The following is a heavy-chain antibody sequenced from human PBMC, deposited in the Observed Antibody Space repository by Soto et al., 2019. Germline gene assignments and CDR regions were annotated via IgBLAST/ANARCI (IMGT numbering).Heavy chain of an antibody. CDR3: ARDYGDDAVCGH. D-gene: IGHD4-17*01. J-gene: IGHJ4*02. Sequence: QVQLVQSGAEVKKPGSSVKVSCKASGGTFRSFAITWVRQAPGHGLEWMGRLIPIFGTANYAQKFQGRVTITADESTSTAYMELSSLRSEDTAVYYCARDYGDDAVCGHWGQGTLVTVSS. CDR1: GGTFRSFA. V-gene: IGHV1-69*18. CDR2: LIPIFGTA.